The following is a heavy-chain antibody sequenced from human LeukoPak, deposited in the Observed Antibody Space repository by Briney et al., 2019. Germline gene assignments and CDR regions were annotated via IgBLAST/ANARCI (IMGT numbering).Heavy chain of an antibody. CDR3: AKDQGIAARPGDAFDI. D-gene: IGHD6-6*01. J-gene: IGHJ3*02. Sequence: GGSLRLSCAASGFTFDDYAMHWVRQAPGKGLEWVSAISGSGGSTYYADSVKGRFTISRDNSKNTLYLQMNSLRAEDTAVYYCAKDQGIAARPGDAFDIWGQGTMVTVSS. V-gene: IGHV3-23*01. CDR1: GFTFDDYA. CDR2: ISGSGGST.